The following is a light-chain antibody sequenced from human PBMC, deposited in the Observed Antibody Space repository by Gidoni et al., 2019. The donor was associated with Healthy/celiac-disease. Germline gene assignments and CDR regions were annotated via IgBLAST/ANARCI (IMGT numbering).Light chain of an antibody. CDR2: EVS. CDR1: SSDVGGYNS. V-gene: IGLV2-14*01. Sequence: SGSPGQSITISCTGTSSDVGGYNSVSWYQQHPGKAPKLMIYEVSNRPSGVSNRFSGSKSGNTASLTISGLQAEDEADYYCSSYTSSSTLVVFGGGTKLTVL. J-gene: IGLJ2*01. CDR3: SSYTSSSTLVV.